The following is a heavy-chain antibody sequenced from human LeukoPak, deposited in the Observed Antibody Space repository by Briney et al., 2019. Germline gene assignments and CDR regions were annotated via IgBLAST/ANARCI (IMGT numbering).Heavy chain of an antibody. CDR2: INPKTGGT. D-gene: IGHD3-10*01. V-gene: IGHV1-2*02. J-gene: IGHJ6*02. Sequence: ASVKVSCKASGYTFSGYYMDWVRQAPEQGLEWMGWINPKTGGTNYAQKFQGRVTMTRDTSMSTAYMELSRLGSDDTAVYYCARASVSFGGRGDYYYYGMDVWGQGTTVTVSS. CDR3: ARASVSFGGRGDYYYYGMDV. CDR1: GYTFSGYY.